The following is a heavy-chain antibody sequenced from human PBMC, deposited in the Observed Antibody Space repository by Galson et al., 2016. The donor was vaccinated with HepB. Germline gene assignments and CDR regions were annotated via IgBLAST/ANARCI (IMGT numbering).Heavy chain of an antibody. Sequence: LRLSCAASGFTFNVYGMHWVRQAPGKGLEWVASISHDGRNSYHVDSVKGRFTISRDNFKSTLYLEMNSLRGEDTAIYYCAKGDYDVLRYSDHWGQGTLVTVSS. J-gene: IGHJ4*02. CDR1: GFTFNVYG. CDR3: AKGDYDVLRYSDH. V-gene: IGHV3-30*18. CDR2: ISHDGRNS. D-gene: IGHD3-9*01.